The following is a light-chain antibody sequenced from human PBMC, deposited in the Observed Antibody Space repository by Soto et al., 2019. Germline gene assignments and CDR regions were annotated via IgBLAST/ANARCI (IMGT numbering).Light chain of an antibody. CDR3: QQRSNWPRT. J-gene: IGKJ1*01. Sequence: EIVMTQSPASLSVPAGERATLSSRASQSVSILLAWYQQKPGQAPRLLIYDASNRATGIPARFSGSGSGTDFTLTISSLEPEDFAVYYCQQRSNWPRTFGQGTKVDI. CDR1: QSVSIL. CDR2: DAS. V-gene: IGKV3-11*01.